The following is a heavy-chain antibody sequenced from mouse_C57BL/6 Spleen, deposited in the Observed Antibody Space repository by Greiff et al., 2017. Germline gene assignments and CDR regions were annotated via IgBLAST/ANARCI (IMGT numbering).Heavy chain of an antibody. J-gene: IGHJ1*03. CDR1: GYTFTSYW. Sequence: QVQLQQPGAELVKPGASVKMSCKASGYTFTSYWITWVKQRPGQGLEWIGDIYPGSGSTNYNEKFKSKATLTVDTSSSTAYMQLSSLTSEDSAVYYGARGDYYGRDWYFDVGGTGTTVTVSS. D-gene: IGHD1-1*01. CDR2: IYPGSGST. V-gene: IGHV1-55*01. CDR3: ARGDYYGRDWYFDV.